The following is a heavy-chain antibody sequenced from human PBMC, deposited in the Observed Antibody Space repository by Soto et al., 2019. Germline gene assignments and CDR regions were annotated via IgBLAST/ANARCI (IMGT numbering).Heavy chain of an antibody. CDR2: IKQDGSEK. CDR3: ARVAYGNGWIFDH. CDR1: GFTFSNYW. D-gene: IGHD6-19*01. Sequence: GGSLRLSCAASGFTFSNYWMSWVRQAPGKGLEWVANIKQDGSEKYYVDFVKGRFTLSRDNAQNSLQLQMNSLRAEDTAIYFCARVAYGNGWIFDHWGQGTLVTVSS. J-gene: IGHJ4*01. V-gene: IGHV3-7*01.